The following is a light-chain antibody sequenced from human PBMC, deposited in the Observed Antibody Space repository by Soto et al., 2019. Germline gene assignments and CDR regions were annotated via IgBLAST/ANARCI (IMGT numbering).Light chain of an antibody. J-gene: IGLJ1*01. V-gene: IGLV2-8*01. Sequence: QSVLSQPPSAAGSPGQSVTISCTGTSSDVGGYKYVSWYQQHPGKAPKIMIYEINKRSSGVPGRFWGSKSGNTASLTISGLQAEDEAEYYCCSYAGTYYVFGTGTKVTVL. CDR2: EIN. CDR1: SSDVGGYKY. CDR3: CSYAGTYYV.